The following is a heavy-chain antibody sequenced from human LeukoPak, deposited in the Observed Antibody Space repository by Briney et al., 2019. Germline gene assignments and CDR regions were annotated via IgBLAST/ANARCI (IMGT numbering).Heavy chain of an antibody. J-gene: IGHJ4*02. CDR1: GYTFTGYY. CDR3: ARVRRGAVAGTDY. V-gene: IGHV1-2*02. D-gene: IGHD6-19*01. Sequence: ASVKVSCKASGYTFTGYYMHWVRQAPGQGLEWMGWINPNRGGTNYAQKFQGGVTMTRDTSISTAYMELSRLRSDDTAVYYCARVRRGAVAGTDYWGQGTLVTVSS. CDR2: INPNRGGT.